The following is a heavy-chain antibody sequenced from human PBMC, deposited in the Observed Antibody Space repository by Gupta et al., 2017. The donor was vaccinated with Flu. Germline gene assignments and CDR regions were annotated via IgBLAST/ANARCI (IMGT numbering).Heavy chain of an antibody. J-gene: IGHJ2*01. Sequence: EVQLVESGGGVVRPGGSLGLSCAAPGSTFDDYAMSWVRQAPGKGLEWVSGINWNGGSTGYADSVKGRFTISRDNAKNSLYLQMNSLRAEDTALYHCARAWSGHWYFDLWGRGTLVTVSS. CDR3: ARAWSGHWYFDL. CDR1: GSTFDDYA. CDR2: INWNGGST. D-gene: IGHD3-3*01. V-gene: IGHV3-20*01.